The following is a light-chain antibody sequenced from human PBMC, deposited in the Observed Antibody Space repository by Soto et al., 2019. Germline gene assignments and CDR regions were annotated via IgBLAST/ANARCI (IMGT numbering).Light chain of an antibody. Sequence: DIQMTQSPSTLSASVGDGVTITCRASQSISNRLAWYQQRPGKAPKFLIYDASSLESGVPSRFSGSGSGTEFTLTISNLQPDDFATYYCQQAASFPITFGQGTRLEIK. CDR2: DAS. CDR3: QQAASFPIT. J-gene: IGKJ5*01. CDR1: QSISNR. V-gene: IGKV1-5*01.